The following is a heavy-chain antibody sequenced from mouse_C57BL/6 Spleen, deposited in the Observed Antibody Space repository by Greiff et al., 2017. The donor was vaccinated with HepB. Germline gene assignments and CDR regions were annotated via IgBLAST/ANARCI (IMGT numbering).Heavy chain of an antibody. CDR3: ARWGLYDGYEAY. Sequence: QVQLKESGAELARPGASVKLSCKASGYTFTSYGISWVKQRTGQGLEWIGEIYPRSGNTYYNEKFKGKATLTADKSSSTAYMELRSLTSEDSAVYFCARWGLYDGYEAYWGQGTLVTVSA. D-gene: IGHD2-3*01. CDR2: IYPRSGNT. CDR1: GYTFTSYG. J-gene: IGHJ3*01. V-gene: IGHV1-81*01.